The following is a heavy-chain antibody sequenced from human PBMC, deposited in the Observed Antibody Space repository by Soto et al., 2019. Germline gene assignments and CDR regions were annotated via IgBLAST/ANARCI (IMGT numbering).Heavy chain of an antibody. Sequence: PETLSVRCGGSGGIFSGYYRSGSRQPPGKGLEWIGEINHSGSTNYNPSLKSRVTISVDTSKNQFSLKLSSVTAADTAVYYCASLPRIAVAGDFDYWGQGTLVTVS. V-gene: IGHV4-34*01. J-gene: IGHJ4*02. CDR1: GGIFSGYY. CDR2: INHSGST. CDR3: ASLPRIAVAGDFDY. D-gene: IGHD6-19*01.